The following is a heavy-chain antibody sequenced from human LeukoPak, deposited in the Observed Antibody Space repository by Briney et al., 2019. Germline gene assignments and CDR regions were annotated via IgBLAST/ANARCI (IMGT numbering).Heavy chain of an antibody. V-gene: IGHV3-74*01. CDR3: ARDQYYDFWSGYYYYMDV. CDR1: GFTFSSYW. Sequence: GGSLRLSCVASGFTFSSYWMHWVRQDPRKGLVWVSRINGDGRNINYADSVRGRFTISRDNAKNSLYLQMNSLRAEDTAVYYCARDQYYDFWSGYYYYMDVWGKGTTVTVSS. CDR2: INGDGRNI. D-gene: IGHD3-3*01. J-gene: IGHJ6*03.